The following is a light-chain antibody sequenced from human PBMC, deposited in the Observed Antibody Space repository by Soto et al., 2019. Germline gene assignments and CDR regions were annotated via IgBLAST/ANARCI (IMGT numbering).Light chain of an antibody. CDR1: SSDVGGYNY. CDR2: EVN. Sequence: QSALTQPPSASGSPGQSVTISCTGTSSDVGGYNYVSWYQQHPGKAPKLMISEVNKRPSGVPDRFSGSKSGNTASLTISGLQAEDEAHYYCSSFTSKSTLIFGGGTKVTVL. J-gene: IGLJ2*01. CDR3: SSFTSKSTLI. V-gene: IGLV2-8*01.